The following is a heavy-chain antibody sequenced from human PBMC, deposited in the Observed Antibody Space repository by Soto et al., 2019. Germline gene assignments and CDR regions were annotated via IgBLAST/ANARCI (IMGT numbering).Heavy chain of an antibody. CDR1: GGSISSYY. J-gene: IGHJ4*02. CDR3: ARHEPLPYYYDSSGYSRFDY. V-gene: IGHV4-59*08. CDR2: IYYSGST. Sequence: QVQLQESGPGLVKPSETLSLTCTVSGGSISSYYWSWIRQPPGKGLEWIGYIYYSGSTNYNPSLKSRVTISVDTSKNQFSLKLSSVTAADTAVYYCARHEPLPYYYDSSGYSRFDYWGQGTLVTVSS. D-gene: IGHD3-22*01.